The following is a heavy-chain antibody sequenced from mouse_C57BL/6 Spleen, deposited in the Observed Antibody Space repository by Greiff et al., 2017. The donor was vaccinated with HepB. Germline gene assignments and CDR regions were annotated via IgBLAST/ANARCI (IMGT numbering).Heavy chain of an antibody. V-gene: IGHV1-64*01. CDR2: IHPNSGST. D-gene: IGHD1-1*01. Sequence: QVQLQQPGAELVKPGASVKLSCKASGYTFTSYWMHWVKQRPGQGLEWIGMIHPNSGSTNYNQKFKDKATLTVDKSSSTAYMQLSSLTSEDSAVYYCARSEDYYGFDYWGQGTTLTVSS. CDR1: GYTFTSYW. CDR3: ARSEDYYGFDY. J-gene: IGHJ2*01.